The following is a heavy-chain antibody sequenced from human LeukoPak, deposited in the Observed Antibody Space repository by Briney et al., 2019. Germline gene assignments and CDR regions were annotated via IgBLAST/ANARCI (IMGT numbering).Heavy chain of an antibody. CDR1: GFTFSSYS. CDR3: AREGVWRQQLVDYYYGMDV. D-gene: IGHD6-13*01. Sequence: GGSLRLSCAASGFTFSSYSMHWVRQAPGEGLEWVAVIWYDGSNKYYADSVKVRFTISRDNSRNTLYLQMNSPRAEDTAVYYCAREGVWRQQLVDYYYGMDVWGQGTTVTVSS. V-gene: IGHV3-33*01. CDR2: IWYDGSNK. J-gene: IGHJ6*02.